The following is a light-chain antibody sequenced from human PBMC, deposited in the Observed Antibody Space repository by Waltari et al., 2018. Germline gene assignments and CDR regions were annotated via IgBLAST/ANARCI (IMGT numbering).Light chain of an antibody. CDR1: QNIDNN. CDR3: QQYNRWPPLT. CDR2: GAS. J-gene: IGKJ4*01. Sequence: EVVMTQSPAALSVSPGERVTLSCKASQNIDNNLAWYQQKPGQRPRLLIYGASNRATGVPARFSGSGSGTEFTLTISSLQSEDCAVFYCQQYNRWPPLTFGGGTKVEIK. V-gene: IGKV3-15*01.